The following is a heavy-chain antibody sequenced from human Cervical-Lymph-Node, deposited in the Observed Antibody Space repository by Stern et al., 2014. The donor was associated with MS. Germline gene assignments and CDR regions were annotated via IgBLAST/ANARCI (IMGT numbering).Heavy chain of an antibody. J-gene: IGHJ4*02. D-gene: IGHD6-13*01. CDR1: GYRFSSYW. Sequence: VQLVQSGAEIKKAGASLKISCKVSGYRFSSYWIGWVRQMPGKGLEWMGIIYPGGPAIRYSPSFEGPGSFSVDKSISTAYLQWSSLKASDTAMYYCATTTSRSSWYDAQYWGQGTQVTVSS. CDR2: IYPGGPAI. CDR3: ATTTSRSSWYDAQY. V-gene: IGHV5-51*03.